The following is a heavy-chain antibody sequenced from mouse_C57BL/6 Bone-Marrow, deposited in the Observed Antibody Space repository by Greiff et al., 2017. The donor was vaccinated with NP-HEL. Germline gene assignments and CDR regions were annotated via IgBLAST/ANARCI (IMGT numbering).Heavy chain of an antibody. D-gene: IGHD1-1*01. Sequence: EVQLQESGPGLVKPSQPLSLTCSVTGYSITSGYYWNWIRQFPGNKLEWMGYISYDGSNNYNPSLKNRISITRDTSKNQFFLKLNSVTTEDTATYYCARDGSSPWDYWGQGTTLTVSS. CDR2: ISYDGSN. V-gene: IGHV3-6*01. CDR3: ARDGSSPWDY. CDR1: GYSITSGYY. J-gene: IGHJ2*01.